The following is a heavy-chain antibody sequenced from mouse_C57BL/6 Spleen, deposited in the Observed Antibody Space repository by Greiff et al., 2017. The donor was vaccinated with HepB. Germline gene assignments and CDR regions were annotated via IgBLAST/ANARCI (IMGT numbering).Heavy chain of an antibody. CDR1: GYTFTSYW. Sequence: QVQLQQPGTELVKPGASVKLSCKASGYTFTSYWMHWVKQRPGQGLEWIGNINPSNGGTNYNEKFKSKATITADTSSNTAYLQLSSLTSEDTAVYYCARTDYYGSSLDYWGQGTTLTVSS. D-gene: IGHD1-1*01. CDR2: INPSNGGT. V-gene: IGHV1-53*01. J-gene: IGHJ2*01. CDR3: ARTDYYGSSLDY.